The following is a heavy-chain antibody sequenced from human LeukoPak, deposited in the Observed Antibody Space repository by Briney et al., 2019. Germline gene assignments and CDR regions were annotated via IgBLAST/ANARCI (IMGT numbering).Heavy chain of an antibody. Sequence: ASVKVSCKASGYTFTSYAMNWVRQAPGQGLEWMGWINTNTGNPTYAQGFTGRFVFSLDTSVSTAYLQICSLKAEDTAVYYCARGYLADDFWSGYPYYYYGMDVWGQGTTVTVSS. CDR1: GYTFTSYA. CDR2: INTNTGNP. J-gene: IGHJ6*02. D-gene: IGHD3-3*01. CDR3: ARGYLADDFWSGYPYYYYGMDV. V-gene: IGHV7-4-1*01.